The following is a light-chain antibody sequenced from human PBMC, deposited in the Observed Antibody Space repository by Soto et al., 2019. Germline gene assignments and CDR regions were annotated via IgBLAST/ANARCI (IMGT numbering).Light chain of an antibody. CDR3: SSYTSSSTLLYV. J-gene: IGLJ1*01. V-gene: IGLV2-14*01. CDR2: DVS. CDR1: SSDVGGYNY. Sequence: QSALTQPASVSGSPGQSITISCTGTSSDVGGYNYVSWYQQHPGKAPKLMIYDVSNRPSGVSNRFSGSKSGNTASLTISGLQAEDVADYYCSSYTSSSTLLYVFGPGTKLTVL.